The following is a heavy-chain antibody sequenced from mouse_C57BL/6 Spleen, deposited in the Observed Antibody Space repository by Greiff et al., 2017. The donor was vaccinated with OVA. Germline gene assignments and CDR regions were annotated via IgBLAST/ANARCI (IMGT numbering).Heavy chain of an antibody. D-gene: IGHD1-1*01. Sequence: EVKLVESGPELVKPGASVKMSCKASGYTFTDYNMHWVKQSHGKSLEWIGYINPNNGGTSYNQKFKGKATLTVNKSSSTAYMELRSLTSEDSAVYYCARDYGSSYVYAMDYWGQGTSVTVSS. CDR3: ARDYGSSYVYAMDY. J-gene: IGHJ4*01. V-gene: IGHV1-22*01. CDR2: INPNNGGT. CDR1: GYTFTDYN.